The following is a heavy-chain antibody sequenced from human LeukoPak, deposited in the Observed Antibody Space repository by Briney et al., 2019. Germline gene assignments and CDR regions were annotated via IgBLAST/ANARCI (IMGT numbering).Heavy chain of an antibody. D-gene: IGHD3-22*01. CDR3: ARDFAWYYDSSGYYRAFDI. CDR1: GYSISSGYY. V-gene: IGHV4-38-2*02. CDR2: IYHSGST. Sequence: SETLSLTCTVSGYSISSGYYWGWIRPPPGKGLEWIGSIYHSGSTYYNPSLKSRVTISVDTSKNQFSLKLSSVTAADTAVYYCARDFAWYYDSSGYYRAFDIWGQGTMVTVSS. J-gene: IGHJ3*02.